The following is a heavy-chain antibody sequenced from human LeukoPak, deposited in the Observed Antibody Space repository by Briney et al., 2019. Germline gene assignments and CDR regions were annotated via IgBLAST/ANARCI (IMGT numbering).Heavy chain of an antibody. CDR3: ASGDLGTVMVSSVY. V-gene: IGHV3-64*01. J-gene: IGHJ4*02. CDR1: GFTFSSYA. D-gene: IGHD5-18*01. Sequence: GGSLRLSCAASGFTFSSYAMHWVRQAPGKGLEYVSSMSSNGGSTYYANSVKGRFTISRDNSKNTLYLQMGSLRAEDMAVYYCASGDLGTVMVSSVYWGQGTLVTVSS. CDR2: MSSNGGST.